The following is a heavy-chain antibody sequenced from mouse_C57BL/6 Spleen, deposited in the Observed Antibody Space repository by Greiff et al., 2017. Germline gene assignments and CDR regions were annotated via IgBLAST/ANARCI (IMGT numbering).Heavy chain of an antibody. CDR3: ERDYREVGYCYFDG. D-gene: IGHD2-12*01. V-gene: IGHV1-69*01. J-gene: IGHJ1*03. CDR2: IAPSDSYT. Sequence: QVQLQQPGAELVMPGASVQLSCKASGYTFTSYWMHWVKPRPGQGLEWIGEIAPSDSYTNYNQKFKGKSTLTVDKSSSTAYMQLSSLTSEDSAVYYCERDYREVGYCYFDGWCTGTTFTVSS. CDR1: GYTFTSYW.